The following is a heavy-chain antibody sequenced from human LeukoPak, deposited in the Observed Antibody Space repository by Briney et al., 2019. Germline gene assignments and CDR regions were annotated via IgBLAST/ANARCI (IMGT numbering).Heavy chain of an antibody. V-gene: IGHV1-24*01. J-gene: IGHJ4*02. Sequence: ASVKVSCKVSGYTLTELSMHWVRQAPGKGLEWMGGFDPEDGETIYAQKFQGRVTMTRDTSTSTVYMELSSLRSEDTAVYYCARDQVRGYCSGGSCYSLDYWGQGTLVTVSS. D-gene: IGHD2-15*01. CDR2: FDPEDGET. CDR3: ARDQVRGYCSGGSCYSLDY. CDR1: GYTLTELS.